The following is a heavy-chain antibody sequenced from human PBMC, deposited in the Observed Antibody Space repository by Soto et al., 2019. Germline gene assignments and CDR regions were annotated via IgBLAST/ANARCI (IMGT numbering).Heavy chain of an antibody. J-gene: IGHJ6*02. CDR3: ARARIAAAPYYYYYYGMDV. Sequence: PSETLSLTCAVYGGSFSGYYWSWIRQPPGKGLEWIGEINHSGSTNYNPSLKCRVTISVDTSKNQFSLKLSSVTAADTAVYYCARARIAAAPYYYYYYGMDVWGQGTTVTVSS. V-gene: IGHV4-34*01. D-gene: IGHD6-13*01. CDR1: GGSFSGYY. CDR2: INHSGST.